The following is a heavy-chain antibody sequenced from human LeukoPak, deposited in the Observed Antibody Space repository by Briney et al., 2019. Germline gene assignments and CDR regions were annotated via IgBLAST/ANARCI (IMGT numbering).Heavy chain of an antibody. CDR3: AGRSGSFDY. V-gene: IGHV3-7*01. J-gene: IGHJ4*02. CDR2: IKQDGSKR. Sequence: QSGGSLRLSCAASGFTFSNYWMGWVRQAPGKGLEWVANIKQDGSKRNYVDSVKGRFTISRDNAKNSLYLQMNSLRVEDTAVYYCAGRSGSFDYWGQGTLVTVSS. D-gene: IGHD3-10*01. CDR1: GFTFSNYW.